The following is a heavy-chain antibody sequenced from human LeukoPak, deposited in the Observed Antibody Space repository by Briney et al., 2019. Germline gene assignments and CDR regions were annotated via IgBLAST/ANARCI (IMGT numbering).Heavy chain of an antibody. Sequence: SETLSLTCSVSGVSTSGHYWSWIRLPPGKGLELIGYISHSGDTRYSPSLKSRVTISLDTSKNQFSLTLNSVTAADTAVYYCARQPISGWDFDYWGQGTLVTVSS. V-gene: IGHV4-59*08. CDR3: ARQPISGWDFDY. CDR2: ISHSGDT. J-gene: IGHJ4*02. CDR1: GVSTSGHY. D-gene: IGHD6-19*01.